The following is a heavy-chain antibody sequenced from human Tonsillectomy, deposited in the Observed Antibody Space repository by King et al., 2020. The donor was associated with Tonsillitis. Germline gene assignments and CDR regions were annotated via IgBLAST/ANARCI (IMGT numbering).Heavy chain of an antibody. CDR2: ISCGGGT. V-gene: IGHV3-23*04. D-gene: IGHD3-10*01. CDR3: AKGGPMVREVITSFDY. Sequence: VQLVESGGGLVQPGGSLRLSCAASGFAFSSYAMNWVRQAPGKGLEWVSGISCGGGTYYADSAKGRFTISRDNSKNTLYLQMNSLRAGDTAVYYCAKGGPMVREVITSFDYWGQGTLVTVSS. CDR1: GFAFSSYA. J-gene: IGHJ4*02.